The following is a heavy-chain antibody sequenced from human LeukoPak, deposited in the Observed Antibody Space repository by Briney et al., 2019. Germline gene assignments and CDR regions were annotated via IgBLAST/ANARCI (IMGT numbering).Heavy chain of an antibody. J-gene: IGHJ4*02. D-gene: IGHD2-21*02. CDR1: GGSISSSSYY. CDR2: IYYSGST. V-gene: IGHV4-39*01. Sequence: SETLSLTCTVSGGSISSSSYYWGWIRQPPGKGLEWIGSIYYSGSTYYNPSLKSRVTISVDTSENQFSLKLSSVTAADTAVYYCERFRMGGVVVTATPHPSRDGYNPGYWGQGTLVTVSS. CDR3: ERFRMGGVVVTATPHPSRDGYNPGY.